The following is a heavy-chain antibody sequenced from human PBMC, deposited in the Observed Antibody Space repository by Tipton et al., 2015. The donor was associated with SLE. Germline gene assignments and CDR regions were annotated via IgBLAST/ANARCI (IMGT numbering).Heavy chain of an antibody. CDR2: IYYSGST. CDR3: ARHRGYFTVSDYIDY. J-gene: IGHJ4*02. D-gene: IGHD3-10*01. CDR1: GGSISSISYY. Sequence: TLSLTCTVSGGSISSISYYWGWIRQPPGKGLEWIGNIYYSGSTYYNPSLKSRVTISVDTSKNQFSLKLSSVTAADTAVYYCARHRGYFTVSDYIDYWGQGALVTVSS. V-gene: IGHV4-39*07.